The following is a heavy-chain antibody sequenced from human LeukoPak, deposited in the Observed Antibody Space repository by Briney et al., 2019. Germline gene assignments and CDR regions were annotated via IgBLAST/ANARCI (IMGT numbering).Heavy chain of an antibody. CDR2: ISSGSSYI. J-gene: IGHJ6*04. V-gene: IGHV3-21*01. Sequence: GGSLRLSCAASGFTFSTYGLSWVRQAPGKGLEWVSSISSGSSYIYYADSVKGRFTISRDNAKNSLYLQMNSLRAEDTAVYYCARDDYGGMDVWGKGTTVTVSS. D-gene: IGHD4-23*01. CDR3: ARDDYGGMDV. CDR1: GFTFSTYG.